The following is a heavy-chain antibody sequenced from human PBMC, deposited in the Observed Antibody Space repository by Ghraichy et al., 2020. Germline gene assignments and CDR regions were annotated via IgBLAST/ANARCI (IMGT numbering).Heavy chain of an antibody. D-gene: IGHD1-26*01. CDR3: ARVGDWDYYVGGGDNFDY. Sequence: SYTLSLTFTFSVFSISSGDYYWSWIRQPPGKGLEWIGYIYYSGSTYYNPSLKSRVTISVDTSKNQFSLKLSSVTAADTAVYYCARVGDWDYYVGGGDNFDYWGQGSLVTVSS. CDR1: VFSISSGDYY. V-gene: IGHV4-30-4*01. CDR2: IYYSGST. J-gene: IGHJ4*02.